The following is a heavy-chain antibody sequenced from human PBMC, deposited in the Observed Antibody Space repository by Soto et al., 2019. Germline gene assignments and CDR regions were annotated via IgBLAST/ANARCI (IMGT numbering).Heavy chain of an antibody. Sequence: SQTLSLTCAISGDSVSSNSAAWNWVRQSPSRGLEWLGRTYYRSKWYNDYAVSVKSRITINPDTSKNQFSLQLNSVTPEDTAVYYCARGKTVAVAGTVPFYYYYYGMDVWGQGTTVTVSS. CDR1: GDSVSSNSAA. V-gene: IGHV6-1*01. CDR2: TYYRSKWYN. J-gene: IGHJ6*02. CDR3: ARGKTVAVAGTVPFYYYYYGMDV. D-gene: IGHD6-19*01.